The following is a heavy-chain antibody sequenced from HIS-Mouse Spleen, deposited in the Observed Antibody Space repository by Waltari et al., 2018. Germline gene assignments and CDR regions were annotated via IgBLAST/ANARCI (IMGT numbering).Heavy chain of an antibody. CDR3: AKDKHHAFDY. CDR2: ISYDGSNK. CDR1: GFPFRSYG. Sequence: QVQLVESGGGVVQPGRSLGLSCAASGFPFRSYGMHWVRRAPGKGLEWVAVISYDGSNKYYADSVKGRFTISRDNSKNTLYLQMNSLRAEDTAVYYCAKDKHHAFDYWGQGTLVTVSS. J-gene: IGHJ4*02. V-gene: IGHV3-30*18.